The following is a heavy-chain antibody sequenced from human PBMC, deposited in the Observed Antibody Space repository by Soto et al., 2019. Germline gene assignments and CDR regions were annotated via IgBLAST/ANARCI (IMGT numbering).Heavy chain of an antibody. V-gene: IGHV3-30-3*01. Sequence: ESGGGVVQPGRSLRLSCAASGFTFSSYAMHWVRQAPGKGLEWVAVISYDGSNKYYADSVKGRFTISRDNSKNTLYLQMNSLRAEDTAVYYCASGTSPLTYYYYYGMDVWGQGTTVTVSS. J-gene: IGHJ6*02. CDR3: ASGTSPLTYYYYYGMDV. D-gene: IGHD1-1*01. CDR1: GFTFSSYA. CDR2: ISYDGSNK.